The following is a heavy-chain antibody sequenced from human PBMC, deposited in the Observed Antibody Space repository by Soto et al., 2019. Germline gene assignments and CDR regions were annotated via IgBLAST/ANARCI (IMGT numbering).Heavy chain of an antibody. V-gene: IGHV1-69*01. CDR3: ARAIGDLPGYNIDDHYGLGV. CDR1: GGSFSTFA. J-gene: IGHJ6*02. Sequence: QVHLVQSGAEVKKPGSSVKVSCKASGGSFSTFAFGWVRQAPGQGLEWMGGIVPMFGTTDYAQRFEGRVTFTADDSTSTAYMELSSLISEDTAVYYCARAIGDLPGYNIDDHYGLGVWGQGTTVTVSS. CDR2: IVPMFGTT. D-gene: IGHD5-12*01.